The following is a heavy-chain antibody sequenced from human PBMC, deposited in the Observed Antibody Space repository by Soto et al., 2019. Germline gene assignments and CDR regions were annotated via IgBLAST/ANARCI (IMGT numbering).Heavy chain of an antibody. V-gene: IGHV1-46*01. J-gene: IGHJ4*02. CDR1: GYPFTTYH. CDR3: ARSDSGSSIDLDY. Sequence: ASGKVSCKACGYPFTTYHLHWVRQAPGQGLEWMGIVYVTGTGTRSAQKFQGRLTISKDTSKNQVVLTMTNMDPVDTATYYCARSDSGSSIDLDYWGQGTLVTVSS. CDR2: VYVTGTGT. D-gene: IGHD1-26*01.